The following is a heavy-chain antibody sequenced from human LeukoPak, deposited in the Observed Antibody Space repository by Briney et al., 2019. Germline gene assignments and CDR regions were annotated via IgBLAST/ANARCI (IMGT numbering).Heavy chain of an antibody. CDR2: IKRKTDGGTQ. V-gene: IGHV3-15*01. CDR1: RFTFSNAW. Sequence: GGSLRLSCAASRFTFSNAWMSWVRQAPGKGLEWVGRIKRKTDGGTQDYAAPVKGRFTISRDDSKNTLYLQMNSLKTGETAVYYWTTVSAIFYYFDYWGEGALVTVSS. D-gene: IGHD3-9*01. CDR3: TTVSAIFYYFDY. J-gene: IGHJ4*02.